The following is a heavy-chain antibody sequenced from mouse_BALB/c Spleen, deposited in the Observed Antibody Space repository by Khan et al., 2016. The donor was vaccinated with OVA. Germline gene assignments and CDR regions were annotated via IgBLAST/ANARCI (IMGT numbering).Heavy chain of an antibody. J-gene: IGHJ2*01. CDR2: INPTSGYT. CDR1: GYTFTSYW. V-gene: IGHV1-7*01. Sequence: QVQLKESGAELAKPGASVKLSCKASGYTFTSYWMHWIKQRPGQGLEWIGYINPTSGYTDYNQKFKDKVTLTADKSYSTAYMQLNSLTSDDSAVYYGARDRIDYWGQGTTLTVSA. CDR3: ARDRIDY.